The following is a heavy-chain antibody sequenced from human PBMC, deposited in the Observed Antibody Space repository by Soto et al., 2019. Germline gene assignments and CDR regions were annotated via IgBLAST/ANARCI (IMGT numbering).Heavy chain of an antibody. J-gene: IGHJ4*02. V-gene: IGHV3-23*01. CDR2: ISGGGVST. CDR3: AKAWQWLPFDY. CDR1: GFTSSTYG. D-gene: IGHD6-19*01. Sequence: GGSLGLSCAASGFTSSTYGMSWVRQAPGEGLEWVSGISGGGVSTYYADSVKGRFTISRDNSKNTLFLQMNSLRAEDTAVYYCAKAWQWLPFDYWGQGTLVTVSS.